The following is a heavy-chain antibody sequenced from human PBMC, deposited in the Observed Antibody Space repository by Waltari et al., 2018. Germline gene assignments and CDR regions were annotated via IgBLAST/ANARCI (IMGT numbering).Heavy chain of an antibody. J-gene: IGHJ6*02. D-gene: IGHD3-3*01. CDR2: ISSNGGST. CDR3: ARGTYYDFWSGYPDPYYYGMDV. CDR1: GFTFSSYA. V-gene: IGHV3-64*02. Sequence: EVQLVESGEGLVQPGGSLRLSCAASGFTFSSYAMHWVRQAPGKGLEYVSAISSNGGSTYYADSVKVRFTIPRDNSKNTLYLQMGSLRAEDMAVYYCARGTYYDFWSGYPDPYYYGMDVWGQGTTVTVSS.